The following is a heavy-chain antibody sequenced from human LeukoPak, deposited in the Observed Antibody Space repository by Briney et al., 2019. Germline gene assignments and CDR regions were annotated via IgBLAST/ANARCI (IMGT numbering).Heavy chain of an antibody. D-gene: IGHD3-16*01. CDR3: ARGGVLKSVDY. Sequence: SETLSLTRTVSGYSISSGYYWGWIRQPPGKGLEWIVVYHVGTTDYNPSLKSRVTISVDTSKNQFSLRLSSVTAADTAVYYCARGGVLKSVDYWGQGTLVAVSS. V-gene: IGHV4-38-2*02. CDR2: VYHVGTT. CDR1: GYSISSGYY. J-gene: IGHJ4*02.